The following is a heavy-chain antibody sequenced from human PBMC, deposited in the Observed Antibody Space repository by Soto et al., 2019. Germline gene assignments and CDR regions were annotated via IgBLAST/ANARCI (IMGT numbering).Heavy chain of an antibody. Sequence: QVQLVQSGAEVKKPGASVKVSCKASGYTFTSYGISWVRQAPGQGLEWMGWISAYNGNTNYAQKLQGRVTMTRDTSTSTAYMELRSLRSDDTAVYYCARDLPGETIADGATDYWGQGTLVTVSS. V-gene: IGHV1-18*01. J-gene: IGHJ4*02. CDR1: GYTFTSYG. CDR3: ARDLPGETIADGATDY. D-gene: IGHD3-16*01. CDR2: ISAYNGNT.